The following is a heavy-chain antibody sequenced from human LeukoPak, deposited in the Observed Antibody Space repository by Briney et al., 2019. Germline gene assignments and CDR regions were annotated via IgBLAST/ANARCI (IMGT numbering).Heavy chain of an antibody. V-gene: IGHV4-34*01. Sequence: SETLSLTCAVYGGSFSVYYWSWIRQPPGKGLEWIGEINHSGSTNYNPSLKSRVTISVDTSKNQFSLKLSSVTAADTAVYYCARGLVGLGYSQYFQHWGQGTLVTVSS. CDR3: ARGLVGLGYSQYFQH. CDR1: GGSFSVYY. D-gene: IGHD2-15*01. J-gene: IGHJ1*01. CDR2: INHSGST.